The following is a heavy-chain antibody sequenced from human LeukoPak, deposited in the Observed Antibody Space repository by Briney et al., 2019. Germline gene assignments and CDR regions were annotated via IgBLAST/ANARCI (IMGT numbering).Heavy chain of an antibody. CDR1: GGIFSSYA. CDR3: ARAFVATKERSYYFDY. CDR2: IIPILGIA. J-gene: IGHJ4*02. V-gene: IGHV1-69*04. Sequence: SVKVSCKASGGIFSSYAISWVRQAPGQGLEWMGRIIPILGIAHYAQKFQGRVTITADKSTSTAYMELSSLRSEDTAVYYCARAFVATKERSYYFDYWGQGTLVTVSS. D-gene: IGHD5-12*01.